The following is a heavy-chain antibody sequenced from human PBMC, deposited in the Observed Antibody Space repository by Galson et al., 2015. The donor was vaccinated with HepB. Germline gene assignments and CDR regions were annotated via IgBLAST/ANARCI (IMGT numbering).Heavy chain of an antibody. CDR1: GLTFSTYF. Sequence: SVKVSRKASGLTFSTYFIHWVRQAPGLGLEWVGTISPSSDLTSYGQSFQGRVTMTRDTSTSTVYMELSSLTSEDTAVYYCAREKGGTGYFDYWGQGILVTVSS. J-gene: IGHJ4*02. CDR2: ISPSSDLT. V-gene: IGHV1-46*01. D-gene: IGHD7-27*01. CDR3: AREKGGTGYFDY.